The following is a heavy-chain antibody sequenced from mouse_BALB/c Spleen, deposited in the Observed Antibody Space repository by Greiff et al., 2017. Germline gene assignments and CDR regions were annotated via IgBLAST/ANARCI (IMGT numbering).Heavy chain of an antibody. J-gene: IGHJ3*01. Sequence: EVKLVESGGGLVKPGGSLKLSCAASGFTFSDYYMYWVRQTPEKRLEWVATISDGGSYTYYPDSVKGRFTISRDNAKNNLYLQMSSLKSEDTAMYYCARDTDYGSSPFAYWGQGTLVTVSA. CDR3: ARDTDYGSSPFAY. V-gene: IGHV5-4*02. CDR1: GFTFSDYY. CDR2: ISDGGSYT. D-gene: IGHD1-1*01.